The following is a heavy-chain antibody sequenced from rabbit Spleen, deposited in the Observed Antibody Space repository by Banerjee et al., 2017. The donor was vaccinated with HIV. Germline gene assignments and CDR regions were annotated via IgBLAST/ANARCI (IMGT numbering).Heavy chain of an antibody. Sequence: EESGGDLVKPEGSLTLTCTASGFTLSSYWICWVRQAPGKGLEWIACIDAGSSGSTYYASWVNGRFTISKTSSTTVTLKMTRLTAADTATYFCARGAWSTDCMNLWGPGTLVTVS. CDR2: IDAGSSGST. D-gene: IGHD7-1*01. CDR1: GFTLSSYW. CDR3: ARGAWSTDCMNL. V-gene: IGHV1S45*01. J-gene: IGHJ4*01.